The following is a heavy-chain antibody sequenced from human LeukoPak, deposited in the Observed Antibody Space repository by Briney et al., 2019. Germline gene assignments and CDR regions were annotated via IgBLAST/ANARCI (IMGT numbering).Heavy chain of an antibody. CDR3: ARDRRGVVISYGMDV. V-gene: IGHV3-21*01. D-gene: IGHD2-21*01. J-gene: IGHJ6*02. Sequence: PGGSLRLSCAASGFIFTSHSMNWVRQAPGKGLEWVSSISSSSSYIYYADSVKGRFTISRDNAKNSLYLQMNSLRAEDTAVYYCARDRRGVVISYGMDVWGQGTTVTVSS. CDR1: GFIFTSHS. CDR2: ISSSSSYI.